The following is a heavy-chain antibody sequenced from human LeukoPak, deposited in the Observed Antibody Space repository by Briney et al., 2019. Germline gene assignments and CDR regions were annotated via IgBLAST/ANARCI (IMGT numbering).Heavy chain of an antibody. CDR2: INHSGST. J-gene: IGHJ6*04. CDR1: GGSFNGYY. CDR3: ARLSIAARPRGVMDV. D-gene: IGHD6-6*01. Sequence: SETLSLTCAVYGGSFNGYYWSWIRQPPGKGLEWIGEINHSGSTNYNPSLKSRVTISVDTSKNQFSLKLSSVTAADTAVYYCARLSIAARPRGVMDVWGKGTTVTVSS. V-gene: IGHV4-34*01.